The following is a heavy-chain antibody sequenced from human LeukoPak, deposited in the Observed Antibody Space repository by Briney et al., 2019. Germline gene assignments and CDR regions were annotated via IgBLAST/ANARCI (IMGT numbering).Heavy chain of an antibody. CDR1: GGSISSYY. D-gene: IGHD2-8*01. CDR3: ARNGARYYYGMDV. Sequence: PSETLSLTCIVSGGSISSYYWSWIRQPPGKGLEWLGYIYYSGSTNYNPSLKSRVTISVDTSKNQFSLKLSSVTAADTAVYYCARNGARYYYGMDVWGQGTTVTVSS. V-gene: IGHV4-59*01. J-gene: IGHJ6*02. CDR2: IYYSGST.